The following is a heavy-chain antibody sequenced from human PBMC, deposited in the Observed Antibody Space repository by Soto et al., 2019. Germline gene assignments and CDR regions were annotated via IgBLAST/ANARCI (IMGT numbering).Heavy chain of an antibody. J-gene: IGHJ6*02. CDR2: INHSGGT. CDR3: ARGRGRCSSTSCYSYYYYYGMDV. CDR1: GGSFSGYS. Sequence: NPSETLSLTCAVYGGSFSGYSWSWIRQPPGKGLEWIGEINHSGGTNYNPSLKSRVTISVDTSKNQFSLKLSSVTAADTAVYYCARGRGRCSSTSCYSYYYYYGMDVWGQGTTVTVSS. D-gene: IGHD2-2*01. V-gene: IGHV4-34*01.